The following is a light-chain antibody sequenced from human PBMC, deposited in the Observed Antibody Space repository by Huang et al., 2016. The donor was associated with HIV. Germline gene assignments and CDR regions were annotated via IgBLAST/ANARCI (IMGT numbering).Light chain of an antibody. V-gene: IGKV3-20*01. J-gene: IGKJ1*01. CDR1: QTVSNDY. CDR2: SAS. CDR3: QQYALSPWT. Sequence: EIVLTQSPGTLSLSPGQRLTLSCRASQTVSNDYLDWSKQKPGQSPRLLIYSASTRAAGIPYRFSGSVSATDFILTVSRLEPEVSAVYYCQQYALSPWTFGHGTKVEI.